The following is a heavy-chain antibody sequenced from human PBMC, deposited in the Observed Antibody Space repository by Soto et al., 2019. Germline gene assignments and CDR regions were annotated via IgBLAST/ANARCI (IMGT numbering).Heavy chain of an antibody. CDR3: AKGSSYGDYVEYFQH. V-gene: IGHV3-23*01. Sequence: GGSLRLSCAASGFTFSSYAMSWVRQAPGKGLEWVSAISGSGGSTYYADSVKGRFTISRDNSKNTLYLKMNSLRAEDTAVYYCAKGSSYGDYVEYFQHWGQGTLVTVSS. CDR2: ISGSGGST. J-gene: IGHJ1*01. CDR1: GFTFSSYA. D-gene: IGHD4-17*01.